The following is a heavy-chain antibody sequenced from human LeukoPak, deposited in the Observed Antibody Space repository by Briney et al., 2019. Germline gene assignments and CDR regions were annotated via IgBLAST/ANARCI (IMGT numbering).Heavy chain of an antibody. D-gene: IGHD3-10*01. J-gene: IGHJ4*02. V-gene: IGHV3-48*04. CDR3: ARDGNVWFGELYGPYYFDY. CDR2: ISSSGSTI. Sequence: GGSLRLSCAASGFTFSSYSMNWVRQAPGKGLEWVSYISSSGSTIYYADSVKGRFTISRDNAKNSLYLQMNSLRAEDTAVYYCARDGNVWFGELYGPYYFDYWGQGTLVTVSS. CDR1: GFTFSSYS.